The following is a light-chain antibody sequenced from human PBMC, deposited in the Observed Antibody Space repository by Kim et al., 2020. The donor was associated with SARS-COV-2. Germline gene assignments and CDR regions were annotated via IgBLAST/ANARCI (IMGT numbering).Light chain of an antibody. Sequence: EIVLTQSPATLSLSPGERASLSCRASQSVGTSLLRYQQKVGQAPRLLIYDASKRATDIPAKFSGSGSGTDFTLTISSLESEDFAVYYCHQRSDWPLTFGGGTKVDIK. CDR3: HQRSDWPLT. CDR2: DAS. V-gene: IGKV3-11*01. J-gene: IGKJ4*01. CDR1: QSVGTS.